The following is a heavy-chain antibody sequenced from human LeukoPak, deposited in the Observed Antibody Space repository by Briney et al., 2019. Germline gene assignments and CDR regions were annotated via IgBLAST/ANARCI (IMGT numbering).Heavy chain of an antibody. D-gene: IGHD3-10*01. CDR1: GGTFSIYA. V-gene: IGHV1-69*13. J-gene: IGHJ6*03. CDR3: ASTDYYGSGSRGYYYYYMDV. CDR2: IIPIFGTA. Sequence: GASVKVSCKASGGTFSIYAISWVRQAPGQGLEWMGGIIPIFGTANYAQKFQGRVTITADESTSTAYMELSSLRSEDTAVYYCASTDYYGSGSRGYYYYYMDVWGKGTTVTISS.